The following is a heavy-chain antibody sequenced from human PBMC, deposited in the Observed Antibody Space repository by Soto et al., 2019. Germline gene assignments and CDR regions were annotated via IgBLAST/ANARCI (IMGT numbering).Heavy chain of an antibody. CDR3: ARANATDKYYFDY. J-gene: IGHJ4*02. CDR2: INPNSGGT. CDR1: GYTFTGYY. V-gene: IGHV1-2*04. D-gene: IGHD4-17*01. Sequence: QVQLVQSGAEVKKPGASVKVSCKASGYTFTGYYMHWVRQAPGQGLEWMGWINPNSGGTNYAQKFQGLVTMTRDTSISTAYMELSRMRFDDTAVDYCARANATDKYYFDYWGQGTLVTVSS.